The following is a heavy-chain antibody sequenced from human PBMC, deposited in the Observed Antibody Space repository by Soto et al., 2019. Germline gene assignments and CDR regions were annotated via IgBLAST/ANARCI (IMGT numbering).Heavy chain of an antibody. J-gene: IGHJ6*02. D-gene: IGHD3-3*01. V-gene: IGHV4-34*01. CDR1: RGSFSEYY. Sequence: SETLSLTCAVYRGSFSEYYWSWNRQPPGKGLESIGEITHTGSTNYSPSLKGRVTISVDMSKNQFSLKLSSVTAADTAVYYCARGNRVTVFGVVRPYYGMDVWGQGTTVTVSS. CDR3: ARGNRVTVFGVVRPYYGMDV. CDR2: ITHTGST.